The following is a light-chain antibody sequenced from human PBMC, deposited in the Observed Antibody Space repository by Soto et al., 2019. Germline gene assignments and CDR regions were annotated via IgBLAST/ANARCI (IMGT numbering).Light chain of an antibody. Sequence: QSALTQPASVSGSPGQSITISCSGTPSYIGAYNYVSWYQHLPGKAPEFIIYDVTNRPSGVFSRFSSSKSGTTASLTISGLQAEDEANYYCGSYTITSTLMLFGGGTKLTVL. CDR1: PSYIGAYNY. CDR3: GSYTITSTLML. CDR2: DVT. V-gene: IGLV2-14*03. J-gene: IGLJ2*01.